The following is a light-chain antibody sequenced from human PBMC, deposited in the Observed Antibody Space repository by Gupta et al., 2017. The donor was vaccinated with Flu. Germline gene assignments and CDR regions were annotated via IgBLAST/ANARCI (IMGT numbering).Light chain of an antibody. J-gene: IGKJ4*01. V-gene: IGKV3-15*01. CDR2: GSL. CDR3: QQYNNWPPLT. CDR1: QSVRNN. Sequence: EIAMTQSSVTLSLSQGATATLSCRVSQSVRNNLAWYQQKLGQPPRHLIYGSLARATGIPAKVSGSGCGTEFALTISSRQSEDYAVDYYQQYNNWPPLTFGGGTKVEIK.